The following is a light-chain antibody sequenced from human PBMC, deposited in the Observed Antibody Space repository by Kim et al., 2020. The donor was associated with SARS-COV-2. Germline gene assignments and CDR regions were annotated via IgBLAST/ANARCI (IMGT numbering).Light chain of an antibody. Sequence: SSELTQDPAVSVALGQTVRITCQGDSLRSYYASWYQQKPGQAPILVIYGRYIRPSGIPDRFSGSSSGNTASLTITGAQAEDEAEYYCNSRDSSGDRLVVFGGGTKLTVL. J-gene: IGLJ2*01. V-gene: IGLV3-19*01. CDR2: GRY. CDR1: SLRSYY. CDR3: NSRDSSGDRLVV.